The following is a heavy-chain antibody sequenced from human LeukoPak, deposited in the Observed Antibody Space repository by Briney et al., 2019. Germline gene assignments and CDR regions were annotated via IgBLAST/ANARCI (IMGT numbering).Heavy chain of an antibody. CDR3: ARLWVYSGSYLFLGMAENWFDP. J-gene: IGHJ5*02. CDR2: INHSGST. D-gene: IGHD1-26*01. V-gene: IGHV4-34*01. CDR1: GGSFSGYY. Sequence: PSETLSLTCAVYGGSFSGYYWSWIRQPPGKGLEWIGEINHSGSTNYNPSLKSRVTISVDTSENQFSLKLSSVTAADTAVYYCARLWVYSGSYLFLGMAENWFDPWGQGTLVTVSS.